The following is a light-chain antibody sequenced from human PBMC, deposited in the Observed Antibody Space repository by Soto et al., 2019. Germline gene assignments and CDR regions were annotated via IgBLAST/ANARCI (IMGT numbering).Light chain of an antibody. CDR2: DVS. CDR1: SSDVGGYNY. V-gene: IGLV2-14*03. J-gene: IGLJ2*01. Sequence: QSALTQPASVSGSPGQSITISCTGTSSDVGGYNYVSWYQHNPGKAPKLIIYDVSNRPSGISNRFSGSKSGNTASLTISGLQDEDEADYYCASYTITTTVIFGGGTKVTVL. CDR3: ASYTITTTVI.